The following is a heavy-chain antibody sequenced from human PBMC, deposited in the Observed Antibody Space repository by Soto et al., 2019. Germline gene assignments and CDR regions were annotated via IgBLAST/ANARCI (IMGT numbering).Heavy chain of an antibody. CDR2: IKQDGSEK. CDR1: GFTFSSYW. D-gene: IGHD6-6*01. J-gene: IGHJ6*02. V-gene: IGHV3-7*01. Sequence: GGSLRLSCAASGFTFSSYWMSWVRQAPGKGLEWVANIKQDGSEKYYADSVKGRFTISRDNSKNTLYLQMNSLRAEDTAVYYCARVSVPIAASNYGMDVWGQGTTVTVSS. CDR3: ARVSVPIAASNYGMDV.